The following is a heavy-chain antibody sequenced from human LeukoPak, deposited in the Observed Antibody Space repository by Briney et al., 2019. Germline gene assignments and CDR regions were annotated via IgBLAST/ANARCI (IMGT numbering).Heavy chain of an antibody. D-gene: IGHD3-10*01. CDR1: GGTFSSYA. Sequence: SVKVSCKASGGTFSSYAISWVRQAPGHGLEWMGEIIPIFGTANYAQKLQGRVTMTTDTSTSTAYMELRSLRSDDTAVYYCARVYYYGSGSYMYYFDYWGQGTLVTASS. CDR3: ARVYYYGSGSYMYYFDY. J-gene: IGHJ4*02. CDR2: IIPIFGTA. V-gene: IGHV1-69*05.